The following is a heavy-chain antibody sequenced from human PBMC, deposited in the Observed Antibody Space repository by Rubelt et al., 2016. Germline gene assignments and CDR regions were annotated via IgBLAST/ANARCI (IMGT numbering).Heavy chain of an antibody. CDR3: ARDGYSYGLDY. V-gene: IGHV3-23*01. Sequence: GGLVQPGGSLRLSCAASGFTFSSYAMSWVRQAPGQGLEWVSTIPGSGGSTNYADSVKGRFTISRDNSKNTLYMQMKSLRAEDTAVYYCARDGYSYGLDYWGQGTLVTVSS. D-gene: IGHD5-18*01. CDR1: GFTFSSYA. CDR2: IPGSGGST. J-gene: IGHJ4*02.